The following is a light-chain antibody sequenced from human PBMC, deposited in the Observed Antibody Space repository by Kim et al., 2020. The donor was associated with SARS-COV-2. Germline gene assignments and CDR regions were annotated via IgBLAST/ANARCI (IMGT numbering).Light chain of an antibody. Sequence: DIQMTQSPSPLSASVGDRVTITCQASQDISNYLNWYQQKPGKAPKLLIYDASNLETGVPSRFSGSGSGTDFTFTISSLQPEDIATYYCQQYDLTFGGGTKVDIK. V-gene: IGKV1-33*01. CDR2: DAS. J-gene: IGKJ4*01. CDR3: QQYDLT. CDR1: QDISNY.